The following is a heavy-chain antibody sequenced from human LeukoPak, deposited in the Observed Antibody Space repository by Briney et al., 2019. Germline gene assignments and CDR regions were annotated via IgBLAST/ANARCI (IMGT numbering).Heavy chain of an antibody. Sequence: GGSLRLSCAASGFTFRSFAMTWVRQAPGKGLEWVSASGPGGSKTYYADSVKGRFTISRDTSKNTPYLQMDNLRAEDTAVYYCAKGLGLRYFDWLPVFWGQGTLVTVSS. CDR2: SGPGGSKT. V-gene: IGHV3-23*01. D-gene: IGHD3-9*01. CDR3: AKGLGLRYFDWLPVF. J-gene: IGHJ4*02. CDR1: GFTFRSFA.